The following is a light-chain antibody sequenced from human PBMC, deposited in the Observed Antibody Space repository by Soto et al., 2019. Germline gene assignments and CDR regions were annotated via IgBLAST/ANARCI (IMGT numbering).Light chain of an antibody. V-gene: IGKV1-6*01. J-gene: IGKJ1*01. Sequence: ATQMTQSPSSLSASVGDRVTITCRASQGIRSDLGWYQQKPGKAPKLLIYAASSLQSGVPSRFSGSGSGTDFTLTISSLQPEDFATYYCLQDYNYPRTFGQGTKVEIK. CDR2: AAS. CDR1: QGIRSD. CDR3: LQDYNYPRT.